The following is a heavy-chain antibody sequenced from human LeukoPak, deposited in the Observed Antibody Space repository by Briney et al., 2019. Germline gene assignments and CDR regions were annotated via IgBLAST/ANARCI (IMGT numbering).Heavy chain of an antibody. CDR1: CFTFSVYW. CDR3: ARDPYSGGYGDDYYYYIDG. CDR2: ITSTRSHI. Sequence: GASLRLSCAPSCFTFSVYWMRWVRHAPGKGLDWVSSITSTRSHIYYAHSVKGRFTISRDNAHNSLYLHMSSLRAEDTAVYYCARDPYSGGYGDDYYYYIDGWGKGTTVTISS. J-gene: IGHJ6*03. D-gene: IGHD1-26*01. V-gene: IGHV3-21*01.